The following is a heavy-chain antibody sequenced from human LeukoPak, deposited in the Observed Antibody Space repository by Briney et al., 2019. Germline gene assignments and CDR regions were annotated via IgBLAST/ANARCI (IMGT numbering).Heavy chain of an antibody. J-gene: IGHJ3*02. CDR2: IRSKAYGGTT. CDR1: GFTFSSYG. D-gene: IGHD4-17*01. CDR3: TRWHILRRYGHDAFDI. Sequence: PGGSLRLSCAAPGFTFSSYGMSWFRQAPGKGLEWVGFIRSKAYGGTTEYAASVKGRFTISRDDSKSIAYLQMNSLKTEDTAVYYCTRWHILRRYGHDAFDIWGQGTMVTVSS. V-gene: IGHV3-49*03.